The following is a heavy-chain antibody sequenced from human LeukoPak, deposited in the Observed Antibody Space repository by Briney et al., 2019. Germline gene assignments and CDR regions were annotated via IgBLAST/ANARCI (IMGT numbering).Heavy chain of an antibody. CDR2: INPSGGST. CDR1: GYTFTSYY. J-gene: IGHJ4*02. Sequence: ASVKVSCKGSGYTFTSYYMHWVRQAPGQGLEWMGIINPSGGSTSYAQKFQGRVPMTRDTSTSTVYMELISLRSEHTAVYYCATLQRGSSIPFDHWGQGTLVTVSS. CDR3: ATLQRGSSIPFDH. D-gene: IGHD1-26*01. V-gene: IGHV1-46*01.